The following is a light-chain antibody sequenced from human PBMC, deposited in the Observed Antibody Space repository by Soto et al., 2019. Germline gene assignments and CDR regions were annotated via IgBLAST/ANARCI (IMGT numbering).Light chain of an antibody. J-gene: IGLJ1*01. CDR1: HNDIGTYDY. V-gene: IGLV2-14*03. CDR3: SSFTTSSTLV. Sequence: QSVLTQPTSVSGSPGQSITISCTGNHNDIGTYDYVSWYQQHPGRAPRLLIHGVTTRPSGISGRFSASKSDLTASLTISGLQPEDEANYYCSSFTTSSTLVFGTGTKVTVL. CDR2: GVT.